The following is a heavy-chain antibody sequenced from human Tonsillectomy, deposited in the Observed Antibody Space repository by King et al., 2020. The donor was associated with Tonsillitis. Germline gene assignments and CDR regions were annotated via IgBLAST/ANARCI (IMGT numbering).Heavy chain of an antibody. CDR2: IKQDGSEK. V-gene: IGHV3-7*03. CDR3: ASDANWNYFYYGLDV. J-gene: IGHJ6*02. D-gene: IGHD1-20*01. Sequence: VQLVESGGGLVQPGGSLRLSCAASGVTFSSYWMSWVRQAPGKGLEWVANIKQDGSEKYYVDSVKGRFTISRDNAKNSLYVQMNSLRPEDTAVYYCASDANWNYFYYGLDVWGQGTTVTVSS. CDR1: GVTFSSYW.